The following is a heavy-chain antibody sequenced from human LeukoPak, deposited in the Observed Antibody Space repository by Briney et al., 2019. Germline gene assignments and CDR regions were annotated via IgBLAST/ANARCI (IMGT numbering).Heavy chain of an antibody. Sequence: SETLSLTCAVYGGSFSGYYWSWIRQPPGKGLEWIGEINHSGSTNYNPSLKSRVTISVDTSKNQFSLKLSSVTAADTAVYYCARGLQVVVVAATQFYPWGQGTLVTVSS. CDR1: GGSFSGYY. CDR2: INHSGST. V-gene: IGHV4-34*01. CDR3: ARGLQVVVVAATQFYP. D-gene: IGHD2-15*01. J-gene: IGHJ5*02.